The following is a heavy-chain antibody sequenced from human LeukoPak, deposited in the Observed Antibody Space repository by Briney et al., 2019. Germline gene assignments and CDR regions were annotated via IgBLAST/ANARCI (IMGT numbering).Heavy chain of an antibody. CDR1: GFSFSDNS. D-gene: IGHD3-16*02. Sequence: GGSLKLSCAASGFSFSDNSMTWVRQAPGKGLEWVSSISPSSSYIFYSDSLKGRFTISRDNAKNSLYLQMNSLRVEDTAVYYCVRHRTASDYWGLGALVTVSS. CDR2: ISPSSSYI. V-gene: IGHV3-21*01. J-gene: IGHJ4*02. CDR3: VRHRTASDY.